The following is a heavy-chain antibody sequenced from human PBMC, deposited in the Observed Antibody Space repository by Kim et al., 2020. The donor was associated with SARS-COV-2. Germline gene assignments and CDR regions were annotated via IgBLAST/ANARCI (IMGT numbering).Heavy chain of an antibody. V-gene: IGHV3-23*01. CDR1: GFTFSSSS. D-gene: IGHD5-18*01. CDR2: IGDTGVHI. CDR3: AKGGRTQLIDF. J-gene: IGHJ4*02. Sequence: GGSLRLSCAASGFTFSSSSMTWVRQAPGKGLEWVSSIGDTGVHIFYADSVKGRFTISRDNSNNILSLQMHSLRAEDTALYFCAKGGRTQLIDFWGQGTLV.